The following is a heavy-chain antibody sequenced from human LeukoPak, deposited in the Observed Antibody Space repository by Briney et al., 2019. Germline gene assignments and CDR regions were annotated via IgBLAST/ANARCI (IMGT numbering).Heavy chain of an antibody. V-gene: IGHV3-15*01. CDR3: TTRTYYDIP. CDR2: IKSKTDGGTT. CDR1: AFTFSSYA. D-gene: IGHD3-9*01. Sequence: GGSLRLSCAASAFTFSSYAMSWVRQAPGKGLEWVGRIKSKTDGGTTDYAAPVKGRFTISRDDSKNTLYLQMNSLKTEDTAVYYCTTRTYYDIPWGQGTLVTVSS. J-gene: IGHJ5*02.